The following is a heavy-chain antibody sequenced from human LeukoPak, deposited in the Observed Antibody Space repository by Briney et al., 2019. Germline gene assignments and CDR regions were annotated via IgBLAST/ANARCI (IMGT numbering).Heavy chain of an antibody. CDR2: ISAYNGNT. V-gene: IGHV1-18*01. Sequence: GASVKVSCKASGYTFTSYGISWVRQAPGQGLEWMGWISAYNGNTNYAQKLQGRVTMTTDTSTSTAYMELRSLRSDDTAVYYCARDLGIVVVPAANEFGAWYFDYWGQGTLVTVSS. J-gene: IGHJ4*02. CDR1: GYTFTSYG. CDR3: ARDLGIVVVPAANEFGAWYFDY. D-gene: IGHD2-2*01.